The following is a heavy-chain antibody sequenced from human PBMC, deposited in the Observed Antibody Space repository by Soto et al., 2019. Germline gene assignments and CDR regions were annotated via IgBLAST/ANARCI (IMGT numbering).Heavy chain of an antibody. Sequence: PGGSLRLSCAASGFTFSSYGMHWVRQAPGKGLEWVAVIWYDGSNKYYADSVKGRFTISRDNSKNTLYLQMNSLRAEDTAVYYCARDQEDYYYGMDVWGQGTMVTVSS. J-gene: IGHJ6*02. CDR3: ARDQEDYYYGMDV. CDR1: GFTFSSYG. CDR2: IWYDGSNK. V-gene: IGHV3-33*01.